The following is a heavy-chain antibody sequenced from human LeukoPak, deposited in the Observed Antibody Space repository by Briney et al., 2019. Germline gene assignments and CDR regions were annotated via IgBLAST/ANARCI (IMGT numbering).Heavy chain of an antibody. CDR2: IWYDGSNK. CDR3: ARAWSSSWPYYFDY. Sequence: GGSLRLSCAASGFPFSSYGMHWVRQAPGKGLEWVAVIWYDGSNKYYADSVKGRFTISRDNSKNTLYLQMNSLRAEDTAVYYCARAWSSSWPYYFDYWGQGTLVTVSS. D-gene: IGHD6-13*01. CDR1: GFPFSSYG. J-gene: IGHJ4*02. V-gene: IGHV3-33*01.